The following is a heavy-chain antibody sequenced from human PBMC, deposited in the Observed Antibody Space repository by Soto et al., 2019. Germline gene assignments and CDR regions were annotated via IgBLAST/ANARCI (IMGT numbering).Heavy chain of an antibody. Sequence: SSETLSLTCSVSGASISSGAYYWSWIRQSPEKGLEWIGYIYYSGITHYTPSLKSRVTMSADTSKNHFSLKLNSVTAADTAVYFCARGGGYGESRPYLDFDPRGKGTLVTVSS. CDR2: IYYSGIT. J-gene: IGHJ5*01. V-gene: IGHV4-31*03. D-gene: IGHD3-10*01. CDR1: GASISSGAYY. CDR3: ARGGGYGESRPYLDFDP.